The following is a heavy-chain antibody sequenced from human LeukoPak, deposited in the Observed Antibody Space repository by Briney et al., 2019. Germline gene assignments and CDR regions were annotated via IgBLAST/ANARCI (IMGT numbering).Heavy chain of an antibody. V-gene: IGHV3-15*01. Sequence: PGGSLRLSCAASGFTFSNAWMSWVRQAPGKGLEWVGRIKSKTDGGTADYAAPVKGRFTIARDDSKDTLYLQMNSLKTDDTTVYYCVSYRYSSTDGFDVWGQGTMVTVSS. J-gene: IGHJ3*01. D-gene: IGHD3-16*02. CDR2: IKSKTDGGTA. CDR3: VSYRYSSTDGFDV. CDR1: GFTFSNAW.